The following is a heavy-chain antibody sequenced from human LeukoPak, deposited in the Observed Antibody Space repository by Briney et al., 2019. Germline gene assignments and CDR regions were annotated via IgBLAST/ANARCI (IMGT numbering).Heavy chain of an antibody. CDR2: ISNDGSHE. V-gene: IGHV3-30*10. CDR3: ARGAGTMVYYVDV. J-gene: IGHJ6*03. Sequence: GGSLRLSCAASGFTFSTFPMHWVRQAPGKGLQWVAVISNDGSHEYYRHSVKGRFTISRDNSKNTLFLQMNSLTIEDTAVYYCARGAGTMVYYVDVWGNGTTVTVSS. D-gene: IGHD1-7*01. CDR1: GFTFSTFP.